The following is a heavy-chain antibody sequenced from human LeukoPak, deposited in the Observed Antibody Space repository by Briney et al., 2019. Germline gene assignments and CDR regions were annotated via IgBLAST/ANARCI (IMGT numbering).Heavy chain of an antibody. Sequence: SETLSLTCTVSGGTIGSINYYWAWIRQPPGKGLEWIGTIYYSGSTNYNPSLKSRVTISVDKSKNQFSLKLSSVTAADTAVYYCARQLAYCGGDCNFYWGQGTLVTVSS. J-gene: IGHJ4*02. CDR2: IYYSGST. CDR1: GGTIGSINYY. D-gene: IGHD2-21*02. V-gene: IGHV4-39*07. CDR3: ARQLAYCGGDCNFY.